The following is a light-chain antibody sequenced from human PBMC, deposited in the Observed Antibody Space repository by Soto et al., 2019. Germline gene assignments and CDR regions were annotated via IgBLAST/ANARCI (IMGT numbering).Light chain of an antibody. V-gene: IGKV3-11*01. CDR1: QSVSSY. J-gene: IGKJ5*01. CDR3: QQRSNWPPIT. CDR2: DAS. Sequence: EIVLTQSPATLSLSPGERATLSCRASQSVSSYLAWYQQKPGQAPRLLIYDASNRATGIPARFSGSGSGTDFTLTISSLELEDLAVYYCQQRSNWPPITFGQGTRLEIK.